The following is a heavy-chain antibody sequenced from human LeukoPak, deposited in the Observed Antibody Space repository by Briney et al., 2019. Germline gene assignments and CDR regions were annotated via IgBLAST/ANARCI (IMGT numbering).Heavy chain of an antibody. CDR2: IIPIFHSA. Sequence: ASVKVSCKASGYTFTSYDINWVRQAPGQGLEWMGRIIPIFHSANYAQKFQGRVTITTEQSTSTAYMELRSLKSEDTAVYYCARDIPGSSGHFNDAFDMWGQGTMVTVSS. CDR1: GYTFTSYD. V-gene: IGHV1-69*05. CDR3: ARDIPGSSGHFNDAFDM. J-gene: IGHJ3*02. D-gene: IGHD3-22*01.